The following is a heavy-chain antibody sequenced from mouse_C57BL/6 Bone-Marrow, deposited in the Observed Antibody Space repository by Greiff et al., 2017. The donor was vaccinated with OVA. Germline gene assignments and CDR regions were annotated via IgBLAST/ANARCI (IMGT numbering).Heavy chain of an antibody. J-gene: IGHJ3*01. V-gene: IGHV1-42*01. CDR1: GYSFTGYY. CDR2: INPSTGGT. Sequence: EVQVVESGPELVKPGASVKISCKASGYSFTGYYMNWVKQSPEKSLEWIGEINPSTGGTTYNQKFKAKATLTVDKSSSTAYMQLKSLTSEDSAVYYCARYSWFAYWGQGTLVTVSA. CDR3: ARYSWFAY.